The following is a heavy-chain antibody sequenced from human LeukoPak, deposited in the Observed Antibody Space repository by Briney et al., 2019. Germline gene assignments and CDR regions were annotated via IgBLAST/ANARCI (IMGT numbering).Heavy chain of an antibody. CDR1: GLPIADFA. J-gene: IGHJ4*02. CDR3: AKESGKFDY. V-gene: IGHV3-43*02. Sequence: PGGSLRLSCVASGLPIADFAMHWVRQAQGKGLEWVSLISGDGVSTFYADSVKGRFSISRDNSKNSLYLEMNSLRTEDAAMYYCAKESGKFDYWGQGTLVAVSS. CDR2: ISGDGVST.